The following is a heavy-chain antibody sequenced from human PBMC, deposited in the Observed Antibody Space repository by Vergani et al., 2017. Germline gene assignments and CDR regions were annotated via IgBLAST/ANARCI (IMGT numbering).Heavy chain of an antibody. CDR1: GFTFSTYA. CDR2: FSGSGGCR. J-gene: IGHJ4*02. CDR3: EKDSYDCC. Sequence: EVQVLESGGGLVQPGGSLRLSCAASGFTFSTYAMSWVRQAPGKGLEWVSTFSGSGGCRYYAASVKGRFTSSRDNSKSTLYLQMNGLGAEDTAVYYCEKDSYDCCWGQGTLVTVSS. D-gene: IGHD5-12*01. V-gene: IGHV3-23*01.